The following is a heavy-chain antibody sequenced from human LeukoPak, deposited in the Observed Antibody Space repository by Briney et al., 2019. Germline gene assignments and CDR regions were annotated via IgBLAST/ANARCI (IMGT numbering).Heavy chain of an antibody. J-gene: IGHJ3*02. CDR3: ARGNYYDSSGYYYSPDAFDI. D-gene: IGHD3-22*01. CDR2: INHGGST. Sequence: SETLSLTCAVYGGSFSGYYWSWIRQPPGKGLEWIGEINHGGSTNYNPSLKSRVTISVDTSKNQFSLKLSSVTAADTAVYYCARGNYYDSSGYYYSPDAFDIWGQGTMVTVSS. V-gene: IGHV4-34*01. CDR1: GGSFSGYY.